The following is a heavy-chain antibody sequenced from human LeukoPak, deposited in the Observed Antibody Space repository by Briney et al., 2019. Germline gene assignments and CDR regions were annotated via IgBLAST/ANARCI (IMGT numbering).Heavy chain of an antibody. V-gene: IGHV4-34*01. D-gene: IGHD2-8*01. CDR3: ARVAYCTNGVCYDYFDY. Sequence: SETLSLTCTVYGGSFSGYDWSWIRQPPGKGLEWIGEINHSGSTNYNPSLKSRVTISVDTSKNQFSLKLSSVTAADTAVYYCARVAYCTNGVCYDYFDYWGQGTLVTASS. CDR2: INHSGST. J-gene: IGHJ4*02. CDR1: GGSFSGYD.